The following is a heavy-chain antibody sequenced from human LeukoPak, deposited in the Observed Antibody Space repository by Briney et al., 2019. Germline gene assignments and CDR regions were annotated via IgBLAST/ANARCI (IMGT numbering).Heavy chain of an antibody. CDR2: IKEDGSLK. Sequence: GGSLRLSCAASGFGFSNFWMSWVRQAPGKGPEWVANIKEDGSLKNYVDSVEGRFTVSRDNARHSLYLQMNSPRAEDTAVYYCARDLIAAAGTARDYWGQGTLVTVSS. V-gene: IGHV3-7*01. CDR1: GFGFSNFW. J-gene: IGHJ4*02. D-gene: IGHD6-13*01. CDR3: ARDLIAAAGTARDY.